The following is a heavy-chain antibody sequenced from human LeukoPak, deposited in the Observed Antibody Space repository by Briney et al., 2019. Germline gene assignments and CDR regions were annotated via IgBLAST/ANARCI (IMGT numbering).Heavy chain of an antibody. CDR3: ARAPMSYDSSGFGGAFDI. CDR1: GFTFSSYA. D-gene: IGHD3-22*01. CDR2: ISGSGGST. V-gene: IGHV3-23*01. J-gene: IGHJ3*02. Sequence: GGSLRLSCAASGFTFSSYAMSWVRQAPGKGLEWVSAISGSGGSTYYADSVKGRFTISRDNSKNTMYLQMNSLRAEDTAMYYCARAPMSYDSSGFGGAFDIWGQGTMVTVSS.